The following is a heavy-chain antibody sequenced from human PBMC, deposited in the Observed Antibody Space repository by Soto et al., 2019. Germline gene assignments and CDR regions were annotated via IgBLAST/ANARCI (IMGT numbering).Heavy chain of an antibody. D-gene: IGHD3-3*01. CDR3: ARGEFWTRIVGVSWFAP. CDR1: GYTFARFA. V-gene: IGHV1-3*01. J-gene: IGHJ5*02. CDR2: INADNGHT. Sequence: ASVKVSCKASGYTFARFAVHWVRQAPGQSLEGMGWINADNGHTKYSQNFQGRITMTRDKSANTVYLEVNSLRSQETAFYYCARGEFWTRIVGVSWFAPWGPGPMVAV.